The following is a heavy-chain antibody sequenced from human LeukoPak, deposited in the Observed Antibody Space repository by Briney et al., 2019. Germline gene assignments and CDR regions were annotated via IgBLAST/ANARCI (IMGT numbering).Heavy chain of an antibody. Sequence: SETLSLTCTVSGGSVSSGSYFWHWIRQPAGKGLEWIGYIYYSGSTNYNPSLKSRVTISVDTSKNQLSLKLSSVTAADTAVYYCARDERGVAPDYWGQGTLVTVSS. CDR1: GGSVSSGSYF. V-gene: IGHV4-61*01. CDR2: IYYSGST. D-gene: IGHD5-12*01. CDR3: ARDERGVAPDY. J-gene: IGHJ4*02.